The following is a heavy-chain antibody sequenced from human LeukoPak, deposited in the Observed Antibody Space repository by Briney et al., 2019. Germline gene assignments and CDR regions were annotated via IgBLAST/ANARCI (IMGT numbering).Heavy chain of an antibody. CDR3: ARDSVSGWYYFDY. CDR1: GFTFSNAW. D-gene: IGHD6-19*01. V-gene: IGHV3-15*07. CDR2: IKSKTDGGTT. J-gene: IGHJ4*02. Sequence: PGGSLRLPCAASGFTFSNAWMNWVRQAPGKGLEWVGRIKSKTDGGTTDYAAPVKGRFTISRDDSKNTLYLQMNSLKTEDTAVYYCARDSVSGWYYFDYWGQGTLVTVSS.